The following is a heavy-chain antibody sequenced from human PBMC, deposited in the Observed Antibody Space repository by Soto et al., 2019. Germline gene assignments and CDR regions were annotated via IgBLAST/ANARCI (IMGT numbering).Heavy chain of an antibody. D-gene: IGHD1-26*01. Sequence: ASETLSLTCTVSGGSISSGGYYWSWIRQHPGKGLEWIGYIYYSGSTYYNPSLKSRVTISVDTSKNQFSLKLSSVTAADTAVYYCARVEGALTACDYWGQGTLVTVSS. CDR1: GGSISSGGYY. CDR2: IYYSGST. CDR3: ARVEGALTACDY. J-gene: IGHJ4*02. V-gene: IGHV4-31*03.